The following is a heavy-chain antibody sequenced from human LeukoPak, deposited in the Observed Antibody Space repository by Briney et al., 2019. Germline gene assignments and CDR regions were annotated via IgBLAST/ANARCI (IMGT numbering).Heavy chain of an antibody. CDR2: ISYDGSNK. CDR1: GFTFSSYA. Sequence: GGSLRLSCAASGFTFSSYAMHWVRQAPGKGLEWVAVISYDGSNKYYADSVKGRFTISRDNSKNTLYLQMNSLRAEDTAVYYCAKGVSSSWTYYYYGMDVWGQGTTVTVSS. CDR3: AKGVSSSWTYYYYGMDV. V-gene: IGHV3-30*04. D-gene: IGHD6-13*01. J-gene: IGHJ6*02.